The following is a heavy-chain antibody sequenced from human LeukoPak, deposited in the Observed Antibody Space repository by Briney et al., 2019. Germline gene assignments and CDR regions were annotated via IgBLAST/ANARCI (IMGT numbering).Heavy chain of an antibody. V-gene: IGHV4-31*03. CDR3: ARSGPVRHYFDY. J-gene: IGHJ4*02. CDR2: IYYSGST. CDR1: GGSISSGGYY. Sequence: PSQTLSLTCTVSGGSISSGGYYWSWIRQHPGTGLEWIGYIYYSGSTYYNPSLKSRVTISVDTSKNQFSLKLSSVTAADTAVYYCARSGPVRHYFDYGGQGTLVTVSS.